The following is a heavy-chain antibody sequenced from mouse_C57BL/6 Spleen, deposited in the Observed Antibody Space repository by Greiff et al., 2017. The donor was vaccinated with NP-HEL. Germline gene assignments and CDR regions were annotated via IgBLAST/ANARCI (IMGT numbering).Heavy chain of an antibody. CDR3: ARSTVVATNDY. D-gene: IGHD1-1*01. CDR2: IHPNSGST. V-gene: IGHV1-64*01. J-gene: IGHJ2*01. Sequence: VKLQESGAELVKPGASVKLSCKASGYTFTSYWMHWVKQRPGQGLEWIGMIHPNSGSTNYNEKFKSKATLTVDKSSSTAYMQLSSLTSEDSAVYYCARSTVVATNDYWGQGTTLTVSS. CDR1: GYTFTSYW.